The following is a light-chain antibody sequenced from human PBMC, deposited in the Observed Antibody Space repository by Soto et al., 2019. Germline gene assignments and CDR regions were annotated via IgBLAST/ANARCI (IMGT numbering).Light chain of an antibody. CDR2: GAS. CDR1: QSVSSSY. Sequence: EIVLTQSPGTLSSSPGERATLSCRASQSVSSSYLAWYQQKPGQAPRLLIYGASSRATGIPDRFSGSGSGTDVTLAISRREPEDFAVYYCQQYGSSLWTFGQGTKVEIK. J-gene: IGKJ1*01. CDR3: QQYGSSLWT. V-gene: IGKV3-20*01.